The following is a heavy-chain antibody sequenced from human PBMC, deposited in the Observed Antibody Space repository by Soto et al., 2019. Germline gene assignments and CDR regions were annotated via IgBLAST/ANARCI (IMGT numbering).Heavy chain of an antibody. Sequence: ASVKVSCKVSGYTLTELSMHWVRQAPGKGLEWMGGFDPEDGETIYAQKFQGRVTMTEDTSTDTAYMELSSLRSEDTAVYYFARYLKPWYSGSYDDAFDIWGQGTMVTVPS. V-gene: IGHV1-24*01. CDR3: ARYLKPWYSGSYDDAFDI. J-gene: IGHJ3*02. D-gene: IGHD1-26*01. CDR1: GYTLTELS. CDR2: FDPEDGET.